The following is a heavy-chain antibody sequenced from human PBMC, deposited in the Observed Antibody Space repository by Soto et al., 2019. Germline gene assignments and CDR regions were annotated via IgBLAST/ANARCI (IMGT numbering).Heavy chain of an antibody. D-gene: IGHD3-3*01. CDR3: ARDYDFWKRHFDY. Sequence: GGSLRLSCAASGFTFSSYSMNWVRQAPGKGLEWVSYISSSSSTIYYADSVKGRFTISRDNAKNSLYLQMNSLRAEDTAVYYCARDYDFWKRHFDYWGQGTLVTVSS. V-gene: IGHV3-48*01. CDR2: ISSSSSTI. CDR1: GFTFSSYS. J-gene: IGHJ4*02.